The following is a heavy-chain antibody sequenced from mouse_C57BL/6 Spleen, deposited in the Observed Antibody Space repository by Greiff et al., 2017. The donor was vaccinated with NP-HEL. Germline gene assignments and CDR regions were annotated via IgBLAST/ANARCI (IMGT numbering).Heavy chain of an antibody. J-gene: IGHJ4*01. Sequence: EVQLVESGGGLVKPGGSLKLSCAASGFTFSDYGMHWVRQAPEKGLEWVAYISSGSSTIYYADTVKGRFTISRDNAKNTLFLQMTSLRSEDTAMYYCARGGWLPLYYAMDYWGQGTSVTVSS. D-gene: IGHD2-3*01. CDR2: ISSGSSTI. CDR3: ARGGWLPLYYAMDY. V-gene: IGHV5-17*01. CDR1: GFTFSDYG.